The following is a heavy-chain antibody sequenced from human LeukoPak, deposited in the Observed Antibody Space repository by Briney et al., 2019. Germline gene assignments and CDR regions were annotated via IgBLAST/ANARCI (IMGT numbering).Heavy chain of an antibody. V-gene: IGHV3-15*07. Sequence: GGSLRLSCAASGFTFSNAWMNWVRQAPGKGLEWVGRIKSKTDGGTTDYAAPVKGRFTIPRDDSKNTLYLQMNSLKTEDTAVYYCTTVSVGYYYDSSGYYWDFDYWGQGTLVTVSS. D-gene: IGHD3-22*01. CDR2: IKSKTDGGTT. CDR1: GFTFSNAW. J-gene: IGHJ4*02. CDR3: TTVSVGYYYDSSGYYWDFDY.